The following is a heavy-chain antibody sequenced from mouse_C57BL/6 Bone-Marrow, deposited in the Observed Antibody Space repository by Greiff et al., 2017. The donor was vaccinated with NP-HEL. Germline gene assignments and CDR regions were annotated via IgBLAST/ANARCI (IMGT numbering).Heavy chain of an antibody. CDR3: ARESYYYGSSSYYFDY. J-gene: IGHJ2*01. Sequence: EVQLQQSGPELVKPGASVKISCKASGYTFTDYYMNWVKQSHGKSLEWIGDINPNNGGTSYNQKFKGKATLTVDKSSSTAYMALRSLTSEDSAVYYCARESYYYGSSSYYFDYWGQGTTLTVSS. CDR1: GYTFTDYY. D-gene: IGHD1-1*01. CDR2: INPNNGGT. V-gene: IGHV1-26*01.